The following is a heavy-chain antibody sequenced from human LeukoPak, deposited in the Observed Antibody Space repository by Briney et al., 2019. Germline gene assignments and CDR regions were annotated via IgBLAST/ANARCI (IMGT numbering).Heavy chain of an antibody. CDR2: ISAYNGNT. D-gene: IGHD3-22*01. CDR1: GYTFTSYG. J-gene: IGHJ4*02. V-gene: IGHV1-18*01. CDR3: ARRSIGSGYYTFDY. Sequence: GASVKVSCKASGYTFTSYGISWVRQAPGQGLEWMGWISAYNGNTNYAQKLQGRVTMTTDTSTSTAYMELRSLRSDDTAVYYCARRSIGSGYYTFDYWSQGTLVTVSS.